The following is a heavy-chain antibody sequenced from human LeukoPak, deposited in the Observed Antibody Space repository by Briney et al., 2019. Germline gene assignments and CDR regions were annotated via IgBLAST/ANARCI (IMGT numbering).Heavy chain of an antibody. Sequence: GASVKVSCKASGYTFTGHYMHWVRQAPGQGPEWMGWINPNSGGTNYAQQFQGRVTMTRDTSLSTVYMELSSLRSDDTAVYYCATQATTGWHLSWGQGTLVIVSS. CDR1: GYTFTGHY. J-gene: IGHJ5*02. V-gene: IGHV1-2*02. D-gene: IGHD6-19*01. CDR3: ATQATTGWHLS. CDR2: INPNSGGT.